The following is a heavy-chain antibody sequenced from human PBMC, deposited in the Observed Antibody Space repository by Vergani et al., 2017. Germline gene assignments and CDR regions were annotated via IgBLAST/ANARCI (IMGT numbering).Heavy chain of an antibody. CDR2: IHYSENT. J-gene: IGHJ5*02. CDR3: ASDTHSGQRADR. V-gene: IGHV4-59*11. D-gene: IGHD6-19*01. CDR1: FDSIRNLY. Sequence: QVQLQESGPGLVTSSATLSLTCSVSFDSIRNLYCNLIRQPPGKGLEWIGSIHYSENTNYNPSLKTRVTISVDTSKNQFSLTLTSVTAADTAVYYCASDTHSGQRADRWGQGILVTVTS.